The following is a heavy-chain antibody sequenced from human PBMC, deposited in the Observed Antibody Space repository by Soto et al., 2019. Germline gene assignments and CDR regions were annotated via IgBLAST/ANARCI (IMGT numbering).Heavy chain of an antibody. CDR1: GDTFTTHT. J-gene: IGHJ6*03. D-gene: IGHD3-22*01. V-gene: IGHV1-69*08. CDR3: ARDQYCNFPTCFGYPDM. Sequence: QVQLLQSGAEVKKPGSSVRVSCHASGDTFTTHTITWVRQAPGQGLEWVGRIIPLLGLTDYAQKFQGRVVITADKSTSTTDMVLSRLTFEDTALYYCARDQYCNFPTCFGYPDMWGTGTSVTVSS. CDR2: IIPLLGLT.